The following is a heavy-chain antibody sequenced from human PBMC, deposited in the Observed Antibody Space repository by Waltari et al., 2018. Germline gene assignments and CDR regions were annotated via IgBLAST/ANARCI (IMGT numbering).Heavy chain of an antibody. CDR3: AREIYGGNSRPFDF. CDR2: IDYIGIT. CDR1: GVSMNGYL. J-gene: IGHJ4*02. V-gene: IGHV4-59*01. D-gene: IGHD2-21*02. Sequence: QVQLQESGPGLVKPSETLSLTCTVSGVSMNGYLWPWIRPPPGKGLEWIGYIDYIGITDYDPSLKSRVTMSVDTSKSQFSLRLTSVTTADTAFYYCAREIYGGNSRPFDFWGQGALVTVSS.